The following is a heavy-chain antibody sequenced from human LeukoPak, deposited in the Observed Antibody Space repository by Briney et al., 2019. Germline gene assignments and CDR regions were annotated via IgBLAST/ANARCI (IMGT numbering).Heavy chain of an antibody. CDR3: AKDIPGGGDDY. D-gene: IGHD2-21*02. V-gene: IGHV3-7*01. CDR1: GFNFDNFW. CDR2: IREDGGKQ. J-gene: IGHJ4*02. Sequence: PGGSLRLSCAASGFNFDNFWMSWVRQAPGKGLEWVANIREDGGKQNYVDSVKGRFTISRDNAKSSVYLQLNSLRADDTAIYYCAKDIPGGGDDYWGQGDLVTVSS.